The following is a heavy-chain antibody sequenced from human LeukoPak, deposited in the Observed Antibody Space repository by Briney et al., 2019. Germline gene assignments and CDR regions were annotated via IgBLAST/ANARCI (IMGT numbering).Heavy chain of an antibody. V-gene: IGHV3-21*01. Sequence: GGSLRLSCAASGFTFSSYSMNWVRQAPGKGLGWVSSISSSSSYIYYADSVKGRFPISRDNAKNSLYLQMNSLRAEDTAVYYCARDLGYCSGGSCSGWFDPWSQGTLVTVSS. D-gene: IGHD2-15*01. CDR1: GFTFSSYS. CDR3: ARDLGYCSGGSCSGWFDP. J-gene: IGHJ5*02. CDR2: ISSSSSYI.